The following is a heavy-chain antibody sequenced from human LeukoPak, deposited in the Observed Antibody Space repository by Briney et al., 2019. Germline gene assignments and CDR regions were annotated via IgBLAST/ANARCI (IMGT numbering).Heavy chain of an antibody. D-gene: IGHD2-2*01. CDR2: IYYSGST. Sequence: SETLSLTCTVSGGSISSGDYYWSWIRQPPGKGLEWIGYIYYSGSTYYNPSLKSRVTISVDTSKNQFSLKLSSVTAADTAVYYCARHSSGGYCSSTSCYRFDYWGQGTLVTVSS. CDR3: ARHSSGGYCSSTSCYRFDY. V-gene: IGHV4-30-4*08. J-gene: IGHJ4*02. CDR1: GGSISSGDYY.